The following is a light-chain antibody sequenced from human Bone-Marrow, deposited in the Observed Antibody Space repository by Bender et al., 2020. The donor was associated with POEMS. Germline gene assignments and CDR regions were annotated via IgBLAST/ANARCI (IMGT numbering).Light chain of an antibody. CDR3: CAYVNRRPS. CDR1: SSDVGGSKA. V-gene: IGLV2-23*01. CDR2: EGS. Sequence: QSGLTQPASVSGSPGQSITISCTGTSSDVGGSKAVSWYQQHPDKAPKLLIYEGSKRPSGVSPRFSGSKYGNTASLTISGLQPEDEADYYCCAYVNRRPSFGGGTKVTVL. J-gene: IGLJ2*01.